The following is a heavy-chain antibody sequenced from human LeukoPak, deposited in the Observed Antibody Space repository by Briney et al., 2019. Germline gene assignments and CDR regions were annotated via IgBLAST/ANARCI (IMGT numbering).Heavy chain of an antibody. CDR2: MYSSGTT. V-gene: IGHV4-39*07. D-gene: IGHD5-18*01. CDR3: ARGYSYGPNGAFDI. Sequence: SETLSLTCTVSGGSISITRYYWGWIRQPPGKGLEWIASMYSSGTTYYNPSLKSQVTISVDTSKNQFSLKLSSVTAADTAVYYCARGYSYGPNGAFDIWGQGTMVTISS. CDR1: GGSISITRYY. J-gene: IGHJ3*02.